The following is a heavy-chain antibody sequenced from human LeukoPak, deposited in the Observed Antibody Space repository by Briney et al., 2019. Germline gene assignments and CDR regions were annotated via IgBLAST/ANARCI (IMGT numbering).Heavy chain of an antibody. Sequence: GESLNISCKGSGYSFTSYWIGWMRQMPGKGLEWMGIIYPGDSDTRYSPSYQGQVTISAEKSITTAYLQWSSLKASDTAMYYCARSLVFVRVVPAAYFDYWGQGTLVTVSS. J-gene: IGHJ4*02. CDR2: IYPGDSDT. CDR3: ARSLVFVRVVPAAYFDY. D-gene: IGHD2-2*01. V-gene: IGHV5-51*01. CDR1: GYSFTSYW.